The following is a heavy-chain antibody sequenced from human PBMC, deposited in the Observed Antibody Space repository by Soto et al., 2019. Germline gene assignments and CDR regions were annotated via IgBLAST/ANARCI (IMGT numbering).Heavy chain of an antibody. Sequence: PGESLKISCKGSGYSFTSYWIGWVRQMPGKGLEWMGIIYPGDSDTRYSPSFQGQVTISADKSISTAYLQWSSLKASDTAMYYCARPHYYDSSGYYWFAFDIWGQGTMVTV. J-gene: IGHJ3*02. CDR3: ARPHYYDSSGYYWFAFDI. V-gene: IGHV5-51*01. D-gene: IGHD3-22*01. CDR2: IYPGDSDT. CDR1: GYSFTSYW.